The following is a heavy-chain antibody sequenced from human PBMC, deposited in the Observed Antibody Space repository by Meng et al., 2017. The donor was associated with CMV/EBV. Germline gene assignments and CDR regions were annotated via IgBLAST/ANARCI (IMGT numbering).Heavy chain of an antibody. V-gene: IGHV3-23*01. CDR2: ISGSGGST. Sequence: GESRKISCAASGFTFSSYAMSWVRQAPGKGLEWVSAISGSGGSTYYADSVKGRFTISRDNSKNTLYLQMNSLRAEDTAVYYCAKEAIYDFWSGTGYWGQGTLVTVSS. J-gene: IGHJ4*02. CDR3: AKEAIYDFWSGTGY. D-gene: IGHD3-3*01. CDR1: GFTFSSYA.